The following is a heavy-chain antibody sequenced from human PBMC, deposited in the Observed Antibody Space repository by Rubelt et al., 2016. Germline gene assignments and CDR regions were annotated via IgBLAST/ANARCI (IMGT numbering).Heavy chain of an antibody. Sequence: EVQLLESGGGLVQPGGSLRLSCAASGFTFSSYAMNWVRQAPGKGLEWVSTISGSGSSTYYADSVKGRFTVSRDNSKNTLYRQRNSLHAEDTAVYYRAQVATMVREAIRTPVNYLDYWGQGTVVTVSS. CDR3: AQVATMVREAIRTPVNYLDY. D-gene: IGHD3-10*01. J-gene: IGHJ4*02. V-gene: IGHV3-23*01. CDR1: GFTFSSYA. CDR2: ISGSGSST.